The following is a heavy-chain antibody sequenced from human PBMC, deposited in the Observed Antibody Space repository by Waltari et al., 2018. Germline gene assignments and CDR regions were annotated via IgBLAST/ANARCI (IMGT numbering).Heavy chain of an antibody. CDR2: IYDSGTT. J-gene: IGHJ5*02. V-gene: IGHV4-39*01. CDR3: ATHPPSQLGVVLNWFDP. CDR1: GGSISSSTLF. D-gene: IGHD3-16*01. Sequence: QLQLQESGPGLVKPSETLSLTCTVSGGSISSSTLFWGWIRQPLGKGMEWSGSIYDSGTTDYNPSLKSRVTISVDTSKNQFSLKVNSVTAADTAVYYCATHPPSQLGVVLNWFDPWGQGILVTVSS.